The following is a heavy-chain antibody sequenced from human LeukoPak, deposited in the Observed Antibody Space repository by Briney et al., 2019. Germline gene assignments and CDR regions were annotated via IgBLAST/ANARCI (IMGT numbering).Heavy chain of an antibody. CDR2: IRYDGSNK. V-gene: IGHV3-30*02. J-gene: IGHJ4*02. CDR3: AKPKGLRFLEWYTPDY. D-gene: IGHD3-3*01. CDR1: GFTFSSYG. Sequence: GGSLRLSCAASGFTFSSYGMHWVRQAPGKGLEWVAFIRYDGSNKYYADSVKGRFTISRDNSKKTLYLQMNSLRAEDTAVYYCAKPKGLRFLEWYTPDYWGQGTLVTVSS.